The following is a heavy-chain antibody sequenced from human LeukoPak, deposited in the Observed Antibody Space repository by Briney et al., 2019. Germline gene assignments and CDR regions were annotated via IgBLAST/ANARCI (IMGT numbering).Heavy chain of an antibody. CDR3: AKNPNRSGWYQDY. J-gene: IGHJ4*02. CDR2: LSGSGGSA. Sequence: GSLRLSCEASGFTFSTYSMTWVRQTPEKGLEWVAALSGSGGSAYYAGSVNGRFTVSRDNSKNMFYLQMNSLSADDTAVYYCAKNPNRSGWYQDYWGQGTLVTVSS. D-gene: IGHD6-19*01. CDR1: GFTFSTYS. V-gene: IGHV3-23*01.